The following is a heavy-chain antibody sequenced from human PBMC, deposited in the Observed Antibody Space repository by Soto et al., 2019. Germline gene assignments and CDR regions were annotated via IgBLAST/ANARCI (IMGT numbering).Heavy chain of an antibody. CDR3: ARGYAVASDGYYNDRFDH. Sequence: ASVKVSCKASGYTFTSYAMHWVRQAPGQRLEWMGWINAGNGNTKYSQKFQGRVTITRDTSASTAYMELSSLTSEDTAIYYCARGYAVASDGYYNDRFDHWGQGTLVTVSS. J-gene: IGHJ5*02. CDR1: GYTFTSYA. V-gene: IGHV1-3*01. D-gene: IGHD5-18*01. CDR2: INAGNGNT.